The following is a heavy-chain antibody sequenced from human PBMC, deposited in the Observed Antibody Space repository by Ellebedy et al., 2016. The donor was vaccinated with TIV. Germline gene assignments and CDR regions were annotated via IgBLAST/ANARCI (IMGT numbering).Heavy chain of an antibody. V-gene: IGHV4-34*01. CDR3: ASSRDGYSYGLFDY. CDR1: GGSFSGYY. J-gene: IGHJ4*02. CDR2: INYSEST. Sequence: SETLSLXCAVYGGSFSGYYWSWIRQPPGKGLEWIGEINYSESTNYNPSLKSRVTISVDTSKNQFSLKLSSVTAADTAVYYCASSRDGYSYGLFDYWGQGTLVTVSS. D-gene: IGHD5-18*01.